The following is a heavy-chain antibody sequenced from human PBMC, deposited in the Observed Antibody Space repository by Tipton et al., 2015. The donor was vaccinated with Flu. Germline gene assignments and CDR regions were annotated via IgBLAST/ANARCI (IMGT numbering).Heavy chain of an antibody. CDR2: ITSSGNTI. V-gene: IGHV3-48*03. CDR1: GFTFSSYE. D-gene: IGHD6-19*01. Sequence: QLVQSGGGLVQPGGSLRLSCAASGFTFSSYEMNWVRRAPGKGLEWVSYITSSGNTISYADSVRGRFTISRDNAKNSLYLQMNSLRAEDTAVYYCARETQWSNFDYWGQGTLVTVSS. J-gene: IGHJ4*02. CDR3: ARETQWSNFDY.